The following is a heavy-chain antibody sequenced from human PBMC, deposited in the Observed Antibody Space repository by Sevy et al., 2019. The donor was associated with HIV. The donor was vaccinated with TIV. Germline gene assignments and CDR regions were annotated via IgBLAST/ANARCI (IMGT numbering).Heavy chain of an antibody. CDR1: GGSVSSGSYY. CDR2: IYYSGST. Sequence: SETQSLTCTVSGGSVSSGSYYWSWIRQPPGKGLECIGYIYYSGSTNYNPSLKSRVTISVDPSKNQFSLKLSSVTAADTAVYYCARRGGLVDGGMDVWGQGTTVTVSS. J-gene: IGHJ6*02. V-gene: IGHV4-61*01. CDR3: ARRGGLVDGGMDV. D-gene: IGHD2-8*02.